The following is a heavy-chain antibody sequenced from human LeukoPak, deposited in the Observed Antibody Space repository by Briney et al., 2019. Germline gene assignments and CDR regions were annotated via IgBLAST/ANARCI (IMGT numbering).Heavy chain of an antibody. CDR3: ARLSITTSLRLYYFDY. V-gene: IGHV5-51*01. CDR1: GYNFTNYW. Sequence: GESLKISCKTSGYNFTNYWLGGVGQMPGKGLDWMGIFYPGDSNTRYNPSFQGQVTFSADKSVNTAYLQWSSLRASDTAIYYCARLSITTSLRLYYFDYWGQGTLVTVPS. CDR2: FYPGDSNT. J-gene: IGHJ4*02. D-gene: IGHD2/OR15-2a*01.